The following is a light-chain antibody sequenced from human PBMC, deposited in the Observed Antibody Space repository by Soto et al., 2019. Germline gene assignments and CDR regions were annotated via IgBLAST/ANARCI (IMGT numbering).Light chain of an antibody. V-gene: IGKV1-39*01. J-gene: IGKJ1*01. Sequence: DVQMNHSPSSLSACVGDRVTITSRASQSSSSYLNWYQQKPGKAPKLLIYAASSLQSGVPSRFSGSGSGTDFTLTISSLQPEDVATYYCSQSYSTPRTFGQVTMV. CDR2: AAS. CDR3: SQSYSTPRT. CDR1: QSSSSY.